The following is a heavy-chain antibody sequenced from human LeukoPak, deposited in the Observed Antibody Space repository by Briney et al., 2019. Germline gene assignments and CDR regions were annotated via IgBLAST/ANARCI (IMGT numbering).Heavy chain of an antibody. Sequence: GGTLRLSCAASGFTFSSYAMSWVRQAPGKGLEWVSAISGSGGSTYYADSVKGRFTISRDNSKNTLYLQMNSLRAEDTAVYYCAKVSDSSGFPYFDYWGQVTLVTVSS. D-gene: IGHD3-22*01. J-gene: IGHJ4*02. CDR3: AKVSDSSGFPYFDY. CDR1: GFTFSSYA. CDR2: ISGSGGST. V-gene: IGHV3-23*01.